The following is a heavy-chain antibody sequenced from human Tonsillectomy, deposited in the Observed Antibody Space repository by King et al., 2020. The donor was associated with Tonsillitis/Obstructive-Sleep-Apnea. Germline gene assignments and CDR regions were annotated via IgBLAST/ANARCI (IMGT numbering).Heavy chain of an antibody. Sequence: VQLQQWGAGLLKPSETLSLTCAVYGGSFSGYYWSWIRQPPGKGLAWIGEINHSGSTNYNPSLKSRVTISVDTSKNQFSLKLSSVTAADTAVYYCARGRALLDYWGQGTLVTVSS. D-gene: IGHD3-3*02. CDR1: GGSFSGYY. CDR2: INHSGST. V-gene: IGHV4-34*01. J-gene: IGHJ4*02. CDR3: ARGRALLDY.